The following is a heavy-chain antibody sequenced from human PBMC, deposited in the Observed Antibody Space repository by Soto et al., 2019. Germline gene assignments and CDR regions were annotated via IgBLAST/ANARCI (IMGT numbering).Heavy chain of an antibody. Sequence: EVQLVESGGGLVKPGGSLRLSCAASGFTFSSYSMNWVRQAPGKGLEWVSSISSSSSYIYYADSVKGRFTISRDNAKNSLYLQMNSLTAEDTAVYYCARTPEDCSSTSCYALRDYYYYYYMDVWGKGTTVTVSS. CDR2: ISSSSSYI. CDR3: ARTPEDCSSTSCYALRDYYYYYYMDV. D-gene: IGHD2-2*01. J-gene: IGHJ6*03. CDR1: GFTFSSYS. V-gene: IGHV3-21*04.